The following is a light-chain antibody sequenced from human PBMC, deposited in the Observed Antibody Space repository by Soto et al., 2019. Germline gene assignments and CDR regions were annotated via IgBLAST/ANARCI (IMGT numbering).Light chain of an antibody. CDR2: DVS. J-gene: IGLJ2*01. CDR3: SSYTSSSTLL. Sequence: QSVLTQPASVSGSPGQSITISCTGTSSDVGGYNYVSWHQQHPGKAPKVMIYDVSNRPSGVSNRFSGSKSDNTASLTISGLQAEDEADYYCSSYTSSSTLLFGGGTKLTVL. CDR1: SSDVGGYNY. V-gene: IGLV2-14*01.